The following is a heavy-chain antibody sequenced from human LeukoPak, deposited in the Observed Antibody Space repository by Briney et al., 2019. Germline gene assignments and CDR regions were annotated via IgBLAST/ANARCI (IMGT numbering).Heavy chain of an antibody. D-gene: IGHD3-22*01. CDR2: ISVYSGDR. Sequence: AAVTVSFSASGYTFTSYGISWVRQAPGQGLEWMGWISVYSGDRNYAQKLQGRVTMTTDTSTTTAYMELSSLRYDDTAVYYCARGGPAPHRITLIVVASSTDAFDIWGQGTMVSVSS. J-gene: IGHJ3*02. CDR3: ARGGPAPHRITLIVVASSTDAFDI. CDR1: GYTFTSYG. V-gene: IGHV1-18*01.